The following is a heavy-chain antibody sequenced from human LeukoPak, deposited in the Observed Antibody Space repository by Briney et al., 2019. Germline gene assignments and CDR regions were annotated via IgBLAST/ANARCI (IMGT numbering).Heavy chain of an antibody. Sequence: SETLSLTCTVSGGSISSGSYYWSWIRQPPGKGLEWIGSIYHSGSTYYNPSLKSRVTISVDTSKNQFSLKLNSVTAADTAVYYCARVATTPYYYMDVWGKGTTVTVSS. CDR3: ARVATTPYYYMDV. CDR1: GGSISSGSYY. V-gene: IGHV4-39*07. D-gene: IGHD5-12*01. J-gene: IGHJ6*03. CDR2: IYHSGST.